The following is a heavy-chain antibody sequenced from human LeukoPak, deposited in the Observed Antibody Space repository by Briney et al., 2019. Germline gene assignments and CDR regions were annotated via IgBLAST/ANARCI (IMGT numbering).Heavy chain of an antibody. Sequence: ASVKVSCKASGGTFSSYAISWVRQAPGQGLEWMGGIIPTFGTANYAQKFQGRVTITADESTSTAYMGLSSLRSEDTAVYYCARVGYSGYDMWGFSDYWGQGTLVTVSS. J-gene: IGHJ4*02. D-gene: IGHD5-12*01. V-gene: IGHV1-69*13. CDR3: ARVGYSGYDMWGFSDY. CDR1: GGTFSSYA. CDR2: IIPTFGTA.